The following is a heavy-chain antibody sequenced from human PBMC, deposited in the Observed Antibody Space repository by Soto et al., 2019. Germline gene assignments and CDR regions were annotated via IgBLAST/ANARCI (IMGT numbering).Heavy chain of an antibody. CDR1: GDSISTVDYF. J-gene: IGHJ5*01. CDR3: ARGRYCLTGRCFPNWFDS. V-gene: IGHV4-30-4*01. CDR2: IYKSTTT. Sequence: SETLSLTCSVSGDSISTVDYFWAWIRQPPGQALEYIGYIYKSTTTYYNPSFESRVAISLATSKSQFSLNVTSVTAADTAVYFCARGRYCLTGRCFPNWFDSWGQGTLVTVSS. D-gene: IGHD2-15*01.